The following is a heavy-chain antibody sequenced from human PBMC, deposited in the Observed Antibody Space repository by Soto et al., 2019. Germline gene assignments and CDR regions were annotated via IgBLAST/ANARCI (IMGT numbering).Heavy chain of an antibody. CDR3: ARYRSLDP. CDR1: GFILRNYW. J-gene: IGHJ5*02. CDR2: INKNESQK. D-gene: IGHD3-16*02. Sequence: GSLRFSCAASGFILRNYWMSWVRQAPGMGLKCVSSINKNESQKYYVNPMKGRFTISRKNAKNSLYLQMNSLRADDTAVYYCARYRSLDPWGQGILVTVSS. V-gene: IGHV3-7*03.